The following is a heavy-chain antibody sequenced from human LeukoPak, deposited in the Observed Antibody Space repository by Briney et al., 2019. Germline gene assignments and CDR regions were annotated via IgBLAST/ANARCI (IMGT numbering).Heavy chain of an antibody. CDR3: AKSPIYYYDDSGYFDY. Sequence: GGSLRLSCTASGFTFSSFAMSWVRQAPGKGLQWVSATSGSGGNTYYADSVKGRFTVSRDNSKNTLFLQMNSLRAEDSGVYYCAKSPIYYYDDSGYFDYWGQGTLVPVSS. J-gene: IGHJ4*02. CDR1: GFTFSSFA. V-gene: IGHV3-23*01. D-gene: IGHD3-22*01. CDR2: TSGSGGNT.